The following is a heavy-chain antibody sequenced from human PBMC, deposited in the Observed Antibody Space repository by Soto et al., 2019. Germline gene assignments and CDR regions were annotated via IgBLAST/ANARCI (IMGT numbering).Heavy chain of an antibody. CDR3: AREARITMIVVAHAGPYYFDY. V-gene: IGHV1-69*01. D-gene: IGHD3-22*01. CDR2: IIPNFGTA. Sequence: QVQLVQSGAEVKKPGSSVKVSCKASGGTFSSYAISWVRQGPGQGLEWMGGIIPNFGTANYAHKLQGRVTITALESTNTAYMELSSMRSDETAVYYCAREARITMIVVAHAGPYYFDYWGQGTLATVSS. J-gene: IGHJ4*02. CDR1: GGTFSSYA.